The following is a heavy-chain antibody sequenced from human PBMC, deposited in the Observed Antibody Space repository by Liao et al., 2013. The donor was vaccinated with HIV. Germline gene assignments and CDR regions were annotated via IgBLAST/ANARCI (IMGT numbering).Heavy chain of an antibody. Sequence: QVQLQESGPGLVKPSQTLSLTCTVSGGSLSSGGYYWSWIRQPAGKGLEWIGRIYSSGSTNYNPSLKSRVTISLDTSKHQFSLRLSSVTATDTAVYYCARALLGYCSGGDCYPSYFQHWGQGTLVTVSS. V-gene: IGHV4-61*02. D-gene: IGHD2-15*01. CDR3: ARALLGYCSGGDCYPSYFQH. J-gene: IGHJ1*01. CDR1: GGSLSSGGYY. CDR2: IYSSGST.